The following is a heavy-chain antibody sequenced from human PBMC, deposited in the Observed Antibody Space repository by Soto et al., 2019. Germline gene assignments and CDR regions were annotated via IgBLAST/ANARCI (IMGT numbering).Heavy chain of an antibody. CDR2: IYYSGST. CDR1: GGSISSGGYY. D-gene: IGHD6-6*01. Sequence: SETLSLTCTVSGGSISSGGYYWSWIRQHPGTGLEWIGYIYYSGSTYYNPSLKSRVTISVDTSKNQFSLKLSSVTAADTAVYYCARDSSSGNWFDPWGQGTLVTVSS. J-gene: IGHJ5*02. CDR3: ARDSSSGNWFDP. V-gene: IGHV4-31*03.